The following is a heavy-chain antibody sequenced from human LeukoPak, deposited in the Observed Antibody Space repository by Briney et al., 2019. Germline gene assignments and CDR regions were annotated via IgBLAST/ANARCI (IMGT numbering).Heavy chain of an antibody. J-gene: IGHJ3*01. D-gene: IGHD3-10*01. CDR3: AKGLTWSGNTAGYPFGAFDA. V-gene: IGHV3-48*04. Sequence: GGSLRLSCAASGFTFSSYSMNWVRQAPGKGLEWVSYISSSSSTIYYADSVKGRFTISRDNAKNSLYLQMNSLRAEDTAVYYCAKGLTWSGNTAGYPFGAFDAWGQGTVVTV. CDR2: ISSSSSTI. CDR1: GFTFSSYS.